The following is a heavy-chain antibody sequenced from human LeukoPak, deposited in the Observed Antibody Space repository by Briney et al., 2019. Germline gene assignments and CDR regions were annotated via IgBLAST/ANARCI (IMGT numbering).Heavy chain of an antibody. V-gene: IGHV3-23*01. CDR1: GFTFRNCA. J-gene: IGHJ4*02. Sequence: PGGPLRLSCAAPGFTFRNCAMSWVRQAPGKGLEWVSGISGTGYNTYYADSVKGRFTISRDNSKNTLYLQMNSLGAEDTAVYYCAKHVSGSLFYFDYWGQRTLVTVSS. D-gene: IGHD3-10*01. CDR3: AKHVSGSLFYFDY. CDR2: ISGTGYNT.